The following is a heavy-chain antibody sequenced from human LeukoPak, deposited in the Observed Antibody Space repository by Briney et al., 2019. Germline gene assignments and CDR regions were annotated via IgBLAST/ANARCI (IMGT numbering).Heavy chain of an antibody. Sequence: PGGSLGLSCAASGFTFSNYGIYWVRQAPGKGLEWVSAISGSGGSTYYADSVKGRFTISRDNSKNTLYLQMNSLRAEDTAVYYCAKGSRRSSGYAYYYYGMDVWGQGTTVTVSS. J-gene: IGHJ6*02. CDR2: ISGSGGST. D-gene: IGHD5-12*01. CDR3: AKGSRRSSGYAYYYYGMDV. V-gene: IGHV3-23*01. CDR1: GFTFSNYG.